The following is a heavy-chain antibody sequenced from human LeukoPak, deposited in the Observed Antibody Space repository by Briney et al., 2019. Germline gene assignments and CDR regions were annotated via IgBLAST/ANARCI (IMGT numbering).Heavy chain of an antibody. J-gene: IGHJ4*02. CDR3: AKAISGRGWLVDY. CDR1: GFTLCSYA. Sequence: PGECLRLSSATSGFTLCSYAMTCVREAPGGGLEWVSAISGIGGSTLYEDSGKGRFTISRDNSKNTLYLQMKSLRAEDTAVYYCAKAISGRGWLVDYWGQATLVAVSS. CDR2: ISGIGGST. V-gene: IGHV3-23*01. D-gene: IGHD3-22*01.